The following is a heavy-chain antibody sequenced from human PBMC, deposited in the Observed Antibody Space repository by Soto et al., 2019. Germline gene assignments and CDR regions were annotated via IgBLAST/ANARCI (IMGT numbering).Heavy chain of an antibody. CDR2: ISAYNGNT. J-gene: IGHJ4*02. CDR3: ARDVPTVTTGGPDY. V-gene: IGHV1-18*01. CDR1: GYTFTSYG. D-gene: IGHD4-17*01. Sequence: QVQLVQSGVEVEKPGASVKVSCKASGYTFTSYGVSWVRPAPGQGLEWMGWISAYNGNTNYAQKLQGRVTMTTDTSTSTAYMELRSLRSDDTAVYYCARDVPTVTTGGPDYWGQGTLVTVSS.